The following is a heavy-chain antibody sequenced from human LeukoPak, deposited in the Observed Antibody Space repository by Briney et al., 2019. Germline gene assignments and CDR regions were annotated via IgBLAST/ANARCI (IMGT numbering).Heavy chain of an antibody. CDR2: IYYSAST. CDR3: ARGITIFGVVIQNWFDP. V-gene: IGHV4-59*08. CDR1: GGSISSYY. D-gene: IGHD3-3*01. Sequence: SETLSLTCTVSGGSISSYYWSWIRQPPGKGLEWIGYIYYSASTNYNPSLKSRVTIPVDTSKNRFSLKLSSVTAADTAVYYCARGITIFGVVIQNWFDPWGQGTLVTVSS. J-gene: IGHJ5*02.